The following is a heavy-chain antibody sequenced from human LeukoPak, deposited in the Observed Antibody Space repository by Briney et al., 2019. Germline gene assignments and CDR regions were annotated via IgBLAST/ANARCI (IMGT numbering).Heavy chain of an antibody. CDR2: ISYGGSNK. CDR3: AKTTRYATSPIDY. Sequence: PGGSLRLSCAASGFTFSSYAVHWVRQAPGKGLEWVAVISYGGSNKYYADSVKGRFTISRDNSKNTLYLQMNSLRAEDTALYYCAKTTRYATSPIDYWGQGTLVSVSS. J-gene: IGHJ4*02. CDR1: GFTFSSYA. D-gene: IGHD3-16*01. V-gene: IGHV3-30-3*02.